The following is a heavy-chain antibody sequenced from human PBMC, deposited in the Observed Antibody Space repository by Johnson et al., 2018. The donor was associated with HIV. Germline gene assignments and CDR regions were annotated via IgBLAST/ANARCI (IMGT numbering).Heavy chain of an antibody. Sequence: VQLVESGGGVVQPGRSLRLSCAASGFTFSSYAMHWVRQAPGKGLEWVSYISSSGSTIYYTDSVKGRFTISRDNAKNTLYLQMNSLRAGDTAVYYCAREDCSSTRCSDWDSAFDIWGQGTMVTVSS. CDR2: ISSSGSTI. CDR1: GFTFSSYA. J-gene: IGHJ3*02. D-gene: IGHD2-2*01. V-gene: IGHV3-48*03. CDR3: AREDCSSTRCSDWDSAFDI.